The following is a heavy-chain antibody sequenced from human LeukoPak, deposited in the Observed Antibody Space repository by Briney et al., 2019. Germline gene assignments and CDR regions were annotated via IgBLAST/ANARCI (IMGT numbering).Heavy chain of an antibody. Sequence: GGSLRLSCAASGFTFSSYGMHWVRQAPGKGLEGGAVISYDGSNKYYADSVKGRFTISRDNSKNTLYLQMNSLRAEDTAVYYCAKDFLAYCGGDCYSVDYWGQGTLVTVSS. CDR2: ISYDGSNK. J-gene: IGHJ4*02. D-gene: IGHD2-21*02. CDR3: AKDFLAYCGGDCYSVDY. V-gene: IGHV3-30*18. CDR1: GFTFSSYG.